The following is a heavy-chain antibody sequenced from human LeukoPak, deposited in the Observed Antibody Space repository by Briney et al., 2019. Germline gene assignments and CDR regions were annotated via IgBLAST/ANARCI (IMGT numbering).Heavy chain of an antibody. V-gene: IGHV3-53*01. Sequence: GSLRLSCAVSGFTVSGNYMSWVRQAPGKGLEWVSLIHSGGTTYYADPVKGGFTISRDNSKNTLYLQMNSLRAEDTAVYYCARRAGGYSHPYDYWGQGILVTVSS. CDR1: GFTVSGNY. CDR2: IHSGGTT. CDR3: ARRAGGYSHPYDY. D-gene: IGHD4-23*01. J-gene: IGHJ4*02.